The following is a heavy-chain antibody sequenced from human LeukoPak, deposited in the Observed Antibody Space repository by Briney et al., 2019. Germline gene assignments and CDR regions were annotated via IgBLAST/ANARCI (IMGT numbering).Heavy chain of an antibody. Sequence: GGSLRFSCAASSFTFSSNSLNWDRQAPGKGLEWVSSISSSGTDRYHADSVKGRFSISRDNAKNSLYLQMNSLRAEDTAVYYCARDRVAVTGIGEFFYWGQGTLVTVSS. CDR3: ARDRVAVTGIGEFFY. CDR1: SFTFSSNS. J-gene: IGHJ4*02. V-gene: IGHV3-21*01. CDR2: ISSSGTDR. D-gene: IGHD6-13*01.